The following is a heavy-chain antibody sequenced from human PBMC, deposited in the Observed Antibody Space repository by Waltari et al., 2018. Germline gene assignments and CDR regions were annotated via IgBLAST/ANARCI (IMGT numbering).Heavy chain of an antibody. J-gene: IGHJ6*03. CDR1: EFCFSSLA. D-gene: IGHD6-6*01. V-gene: IGHV3-23*04. CDR2: VGGSGGST. Sequence: EVQLVASGGGWVPVGGSLRLSGADPEFCFSSLARSLAPQAPGKGLEWVLGVGGSGGSTYCADSVKGRFTSSRDNSKNTLYRQMNSLRAEDTAVYYCAKGSIYYYFYMDVWGKGTTVTVSS. CDR3: AKGSIYYYFYMDV.